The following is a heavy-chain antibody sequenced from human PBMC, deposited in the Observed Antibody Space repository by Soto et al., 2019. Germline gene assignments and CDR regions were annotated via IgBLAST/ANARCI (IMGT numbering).Heavy chain of an antibody. CDR2: ISGSGGST. D-gene: IGHD4-17*01. CDR1: GFTFSSYA. J-gene: IGHJ5*02. Sequence: EVQLLESGGGLVQPGGSLRLSCAASGFTFSSYAMSWVRQAPGKGLEWVSAISGSGGSTYYADSVKGRFTISRDNSKNTLYLQMNSLRAEDTAVYYCAKAAWAYGDYLPAFDPWGQGTLVTVSS. V-gene: IGHV3-23*01. CDR3: AKAAWAYGDYLPAFDP.